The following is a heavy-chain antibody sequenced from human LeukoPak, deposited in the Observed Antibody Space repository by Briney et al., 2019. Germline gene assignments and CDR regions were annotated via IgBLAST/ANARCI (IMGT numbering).Heavy chain of an antibody. V-gene: IGHV4-59*01. J-gene: IGHJ4*02. D-gene: IGHD6-19*01. CDR2: IYYSGST. CDR1: GGSISSYY. Sequence: SETLSLTCTVSGGSISSYYWSWIRQPPGKGLAWIGYIYYSGSTNYNPSLKSRVTISVDTSKNQFSLKLSSVTAADTAVYYCARSYSSGWYKIDYWGQGTLVTVSS. CDR3: ARSYSSGWYKIDY.